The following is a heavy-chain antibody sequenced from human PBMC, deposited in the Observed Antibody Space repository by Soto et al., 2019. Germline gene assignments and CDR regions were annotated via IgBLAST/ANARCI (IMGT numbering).Heavy chain of an antibody. CDR2: IYYSGST. D-gene: IGHD3-22*01. Sequence: SETLSLTCTVSGGSIISGGYYWSWIRQHPGKGLEWIGYIYYSGSTYYNPSLKSRVTISVDTSKNQFSLKLSSVTAADAAVYYCARSYYDRSGYAVDPWGQGTLVTVSS. CDR3: ARSYYDRSGYAVDP. CDR1: GGSIISGGYY. V-gene: IGHV4-31*03. J-gene: IGHJ5*02.